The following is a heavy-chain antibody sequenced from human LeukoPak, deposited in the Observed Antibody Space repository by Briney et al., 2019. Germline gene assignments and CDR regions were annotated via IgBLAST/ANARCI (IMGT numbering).Heavy chain of an antibody. CDR1: GFTFNSYW. V-gene: IGHV3-7*01. J-gene: IGHJ4*02. CDR3: ATTLNVATAGYF. CDR2: VQQEGSEK. D-gene: IGHD6-13*01. Sequence: GGSLRLSCAASGFTFNSYWMTWVRQAPGKGLEWVANVQQEGSEKYYLDSVKGRFTISRDNAKNSVYLQMNSLRAEDTATYYCATTLNVATAGYFWGQGTVVTVSS.